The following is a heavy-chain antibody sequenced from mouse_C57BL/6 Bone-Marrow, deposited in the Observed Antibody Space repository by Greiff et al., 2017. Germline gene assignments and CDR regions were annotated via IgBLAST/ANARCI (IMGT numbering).Heavy chain of an antibody. Sequence: VQLQQSGPELVKPGASVKISCKASGYTFTDYYMNWVKQSHGKSLEWIGDINPNNGGTSYNQKFKGKATLTVDKSSSTAYMELRSLTSEDSAVYYCARGGLLREDYFDYWGQGTTLTVSS. CDR3: ARGGLLREDYFDY. D-gene: IGHD1-1*01. V-gene: IGHV1-26*01. J-gene: IGHJ2*01. CDR1: GYTFTDYY. CDR2: INPNNGGT.